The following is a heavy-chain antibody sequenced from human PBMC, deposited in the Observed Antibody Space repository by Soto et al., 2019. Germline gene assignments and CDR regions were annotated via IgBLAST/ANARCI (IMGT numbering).Heavy chain of an antibody. CDR2: IRSKTYGGTA. J-gene: IGHJ4*02. V-gene: IGHV3-49*03. CDR1: EFEYGGYG. Sequence: PAGSVRQTCTDSEFEYGGYGVSWFRQAPGKGLEWIGFIRSKTYGGTAEYAASVKGRFIFSRDDSKSIAYLQMNSLKTEDTAVYYCTRDRGSTFEYWGQGTLVTVSS. CDR3: TRDRGSTFEY.